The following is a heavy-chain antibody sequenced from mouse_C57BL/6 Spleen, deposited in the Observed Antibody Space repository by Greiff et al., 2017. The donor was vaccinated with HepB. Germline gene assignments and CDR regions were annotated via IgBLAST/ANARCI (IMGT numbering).Heavy chain of an antibody. Sequence: VQLQQSGAELVKPGASVKISCKASGYAFSSYWMNWVKQRPGKGLEWIGQIYPGDGDTNYNGKFKGKATLTADKSSSTAYMQLSSLTSEDSAVYFCARRVGGYDWYFDVWGTGTTVTVSS. CDR2: IYPGDGDT. D-gene: IGHD3-1*01. V-gene: IGHV1-80*01. J-gene: IGHJ1*03. CDR3: ARRVGGYDWYFDV. CDR1: GYAFSSYW.